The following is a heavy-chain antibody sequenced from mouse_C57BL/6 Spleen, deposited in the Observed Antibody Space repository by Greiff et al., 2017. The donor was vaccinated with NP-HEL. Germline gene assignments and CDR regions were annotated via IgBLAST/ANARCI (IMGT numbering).Heavy chain of an antibody. CDR2: IYPGSGNT. Sequence: VQLQQSGAELVRPGASVKLSCKASGYTFTDYYINWVKQRPGQGLEWIARIYPGSGNTYYNEKFKGKATLTAEKSSSTAYMQLSSLTSEDSAVYFCARRDWDKDYFDYWGQGTTLTVSS. J-gene: IGHJ2*01. CDR3: ARRDWDKDYFDY. V-gene: IGHV1-76*01. D-gene: IGHD4-1*01. CDR1: GYTFTDYY.